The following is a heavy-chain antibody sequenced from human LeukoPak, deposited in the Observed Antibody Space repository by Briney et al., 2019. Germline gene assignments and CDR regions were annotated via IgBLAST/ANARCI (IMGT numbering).Heavy chain of an antibody. D-gene: IGHD1-26*01. J-gene: IGHJ4*02. Sequence: GGSLRLSCGASGFLFDDHDMHWVRQAPGKGLEWVAYIRSDGYHTYYADSVKGRFTITRDNLKNTLYLQMNSLRLEDMAVYYCAKPSGSGVDYWGRGTRVTVSS. CDR1: GFLFDDHD. V-gene: IGHV3-30*02. CDR2: IRSDGYHT. CDR3: AKPSGSGVDY.